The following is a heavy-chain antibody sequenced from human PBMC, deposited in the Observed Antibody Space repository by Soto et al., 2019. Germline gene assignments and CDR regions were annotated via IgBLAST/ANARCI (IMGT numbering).Heavy chain of an antibody. CDR2: INHSGST. CDR1: GGSFSGYY. CDR3: ARDNPFQYCTNGVCYSNYYYYMDV. Sequence: SETLSLTCAVYGGSFSGYYWSWIRQPPGKGLEWIGEINHSGSTNYNPSLKSRVTISVDTSKNQFSLKLSSVTAADTAVYYCARDNPFQYCTNGVCYSNYYYYMDVWGKGTTVTVSS. V-gene: IGHV4-34*01. J-gene: IGHJ6*03. D-gene: IGHD2-8*01.